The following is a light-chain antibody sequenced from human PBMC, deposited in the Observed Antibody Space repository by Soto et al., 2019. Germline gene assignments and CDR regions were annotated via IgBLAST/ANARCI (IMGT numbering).Light chain of an antibody. CDR2: DAS. J-gene: IGKJ2*01. CDR3: QQVNSYHRT. CDR1: QGISSA. Sequence: AIQLTQSPSSLSASVGDRVTITCRASQGISSALAWYQQKPGKAPKLMIYDASSLESGVPSRFSGSGSGTDFNLTISTPQPEDFATYYCQQVNSYHRTFGQGTKLEIK. V-gene: IGKV1-13*02.